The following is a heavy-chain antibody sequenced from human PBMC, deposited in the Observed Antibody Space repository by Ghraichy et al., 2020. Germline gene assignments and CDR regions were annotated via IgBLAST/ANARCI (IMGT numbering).Heavy chain of an antibody. CDR2: INHSGST. V-gene: IGHV4-34*01. CDR1: GGSFSGYY. Sequence: SETLSLTCAVYGGSFSGYYWSWIRQPPGKGLEWIGEINHSGSTNYNPSLKSRVTISVDTSKNQFSLKLSSVTAADTAVYYCARGQTKLWQLLNLASVGFDPWGQGTLVTVSS. CDR3: ARGQTKLWQLLNLASVGFDP. J-gene: IGHJ5*02. D-gene: IGHD6-6*01.